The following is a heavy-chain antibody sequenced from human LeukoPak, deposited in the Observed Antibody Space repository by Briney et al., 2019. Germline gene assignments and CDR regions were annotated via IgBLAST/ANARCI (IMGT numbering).Heavy chain of an antibody. CDR2: IYYSGST. Sequence: SETLSLTYTVSGGSISSYYWSWIRQPPGKGLEWIGYIYYSGSTNYNPSLKSRVTISVDTSKNQFSLKLSSVTAADTAVYYCARRGAGYSSGWYFDWGQGTLVTVSS. J-gene: IGHJ4*02. D-gene: IGHD6-19*01. CDR1: GGSISSYY. CDR3: ARRGAGYSSGWYFD. V-gene: IGHV4-59*08.